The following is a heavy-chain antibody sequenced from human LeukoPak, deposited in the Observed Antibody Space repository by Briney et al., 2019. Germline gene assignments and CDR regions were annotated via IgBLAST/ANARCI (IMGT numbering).Heavy chain of an antibody. J-gene: IGHJ4*02. D-gene: IGHD6-13*01. CDR1: GFTFGDYY. V-gene: IGHV3-11*01. CDR2: ISSSGSTI. CDR3: ASRGKQQLAIN. Sequence: GGSLRLSCAASGFTFGDYYMSWIRQAPGKGLEWVSYISSSGSTIYYADSVKGRFTISRDNAKNSLYLQMNSLRAEDTAVYYCASRGKQQLAINWGQGTLVTVSS.